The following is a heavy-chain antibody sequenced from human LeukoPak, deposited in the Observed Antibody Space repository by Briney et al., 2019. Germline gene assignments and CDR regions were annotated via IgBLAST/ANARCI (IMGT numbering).Heavy chain of an antibody. D-gene: IGHD6-6*01. CDR3: AREFGYSSSSHFDY. CDR1: GFTFSSYS. J-gene: IGHJ4*02. CDR2: ISSSSSYI. V-gene: IGHV3-21*01. Sequence: GGSLRLSCAASGFTFSSYSMNWVRQAPGKGLEWVSSISSSSSYIYYADSVKGRFTISRDNAKNSLYLQMNSPRAEDTAVYYCAREFGYSSSSHFDYWGQGTLVTVSS.